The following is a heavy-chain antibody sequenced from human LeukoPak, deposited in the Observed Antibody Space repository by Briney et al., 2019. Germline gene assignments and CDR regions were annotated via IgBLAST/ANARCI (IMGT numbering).Heavy chain of an antibody. V-gene: IGHV4-34*01. Sequence: SSETLSLTCAVYGGSFSGYYWSWIRQPPGKGLEWIGEINHSGSTNYNPSLKSRVTISVDTSKNQFSLKLSSVTAADTAVYYCARKRAYYGSGSPFDYWGQGILVTVSS. CDR1: GGSFSGYY. CDR2: INHSGST. J-gene: IGHJ4*02. D-gene: IGHD3-10*01. CDR3: ARKRAYYGSGSPFDY.